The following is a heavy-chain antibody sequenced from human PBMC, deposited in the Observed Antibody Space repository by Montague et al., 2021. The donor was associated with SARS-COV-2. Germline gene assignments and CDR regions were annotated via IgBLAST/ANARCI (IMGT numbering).Heavy chain of an antibody. CDR1: GFTFSSYE. CDR3: ARHYGDYFYDYYGMDV. V-gene: IGHV3-48*03. D-gene: IGHD4-17*01. CDR2: ISRSGDLI. J-gene: IGHJ6*02. Sequence: SLRLSCAASGFTFSSYEMNWVRQAPGKGLEWLSYISRSGDLIYYADSVKVRFTISRDNAKRSLYLQMTSLRAEDTAVYYCARHYGDYFYDYYGMDVWGQGTTVAVSS.